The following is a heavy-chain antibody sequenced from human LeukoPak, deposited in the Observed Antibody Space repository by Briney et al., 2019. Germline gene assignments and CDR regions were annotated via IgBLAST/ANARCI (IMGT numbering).Heavy chain of an antibody. V-gene: IGHV4-34*01. D-gene: IGHD2-2*02. J-gene: IGHJ6*03. Sequence: KTSETLSLTCAVYGGSFSSYYWSWIRQPPGKGLEWIGEINHSGSTNYNPSLKSRVTISVDTSKNQFSLKLSSVTAADTAVYYCARGYCSSTRCYTLAAAGTFYYYYMDVWGKGTTVTVSS. CDR2: INHSGST. CDR3: ARGYCSSTRCYTLAAAGTFYYYYMDV. CDR1: GGSFSSYY.